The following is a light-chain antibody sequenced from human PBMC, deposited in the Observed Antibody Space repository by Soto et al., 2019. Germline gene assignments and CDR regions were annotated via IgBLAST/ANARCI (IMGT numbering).Light chain of an antibody. Sequence: QSALTQPASVSGSPGQSITISCTGTSSDVGSYNLVSWYQQHPGKAPKLMIYEGSKRPSGVSNRFSGSKSGNTASLTISRLQAEDEADYYCCSYAGSNVFGTGTKVTVL. J-gene: IGLJ1*01. CDR2: EGS. CDR1: SSDVGSYNL. CDR3: CSYAGSNV. V-gene: IGLV2-23*01.